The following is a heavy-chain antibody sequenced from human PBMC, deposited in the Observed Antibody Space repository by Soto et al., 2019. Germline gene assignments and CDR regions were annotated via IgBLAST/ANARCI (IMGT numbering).Heavy chain of an antibody. V-gene: IGHV1-69*13. D-gene: IGHD6-6*01. Sequence: SVKFSCKASGGTFSSYAISWVRQAPGQGLEWMGGIIPIFGTANYAQKFQGRVTITADESTSTAYMELSSLRSEDTAVYYCARVTSIAARPVFDYWGQGTLVTVSS. CDR2: IIPIFGTA. CDR1: GGTFSSYA. CDR3: ARVTSIAARPVFDY. J-gene: IGHJ4*02.